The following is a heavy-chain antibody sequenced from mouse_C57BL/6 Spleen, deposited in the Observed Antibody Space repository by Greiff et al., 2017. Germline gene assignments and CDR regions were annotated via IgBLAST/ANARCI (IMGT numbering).Heavy chain of an antibody. J-gene: IGHJ4*01. CDR1: GYTFTDYY. CDR2: INPNNGGT. D-gene: IGHD1-1*02. CDR3: ARKEFGGRYAMDY. V-gene: IGHV1-26*01. Sequence: EVQLQQSGPELVKPGASVKISCKASGYTFTDYYMNWVKQSHGKSLEWIGDINPNNGGTSYNQKFKGKATLTVDKSSSTAYMELRSLTSEDSAVYYCARKEFGGRYAMDYWGQGTSVTVSS.